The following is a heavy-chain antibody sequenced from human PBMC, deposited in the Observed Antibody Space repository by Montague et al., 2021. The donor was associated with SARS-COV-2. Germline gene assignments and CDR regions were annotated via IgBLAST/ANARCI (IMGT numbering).Heavy chain of an antibody. Sequence: SETLSLTCTVSGGSISNYYWSWIRQSPGKGLEWIAYMYYSGSTKYNPSLKSRATISVDTSKNQFSLTLSSMTAADTAVYYCARARGGTTFGVIGAYYSMDIWGQGTTVTVS. CDR1: GGSISNYY. D-gene: IGHD3-3*01. J-gene: IGHJ6*02. CDR3: ARARGGTTFGVIGAYYSMDI. V-gene: IGHV4-59*01. CDR2: MYYSGST.